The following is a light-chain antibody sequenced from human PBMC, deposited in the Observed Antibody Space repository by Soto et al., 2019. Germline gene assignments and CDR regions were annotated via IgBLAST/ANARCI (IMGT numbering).Light chain of an antibody. J-gene: IGLJ1*01. CDR1: SSDIGSFNY. CDR3: VSHISVAYRSIYV. CDR2: EVT. Sequence: SALTQPASMSGSPGQSITISCTGSSSDIGSFNYVSWYQQHPGKAPKLIIYEVTNRPSGLSNRFSGSKSDNTASLTISGLQAEDEADYYCVSHISVAYRSIYVFGTGTKVTVL. V-gene: IGLV2-14*01.